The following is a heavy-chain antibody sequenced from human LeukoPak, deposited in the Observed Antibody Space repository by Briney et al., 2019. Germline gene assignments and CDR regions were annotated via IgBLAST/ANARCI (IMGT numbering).Heavy chain of an antibody. CDR3: ARDTDRRRITMIVAL. V-gene: IGHV3-48*04. D-gene: IGHD3-22*01. CDR1: GFTFSSYS. J-gene: IGHJ4*02. Sequence: GGSLRLSCAASGFTFSSYSMNWVRQAPGKGLEWVSYISSSSSTIYYADSVKGRFTISRDNAKNSLYLQMNSLRAEDTAVYYCARDTDRRRITMIVALWGQGTLVTVSS. CDR2: ISSSSSTI.